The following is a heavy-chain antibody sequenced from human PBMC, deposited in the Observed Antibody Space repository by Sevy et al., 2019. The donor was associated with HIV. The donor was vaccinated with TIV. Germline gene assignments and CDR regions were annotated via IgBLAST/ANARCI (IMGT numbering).Heavy chain of an antibody. CDR3: ARDRRFCGNECYLYYYYGMDV. V-gene: IGHV3-NL1*01. CDR1: GFTFSSYG. CDR2: IHADGSS. J-gene: IGHJ6*02. Sequence: GGSLRLSCAASGFTFSSYGMHWVRQAPGKGLEWVSIIHADGSSYYADSVKGRFTMSRDDSKNIVNLQMNSLRADDTAVYYCARDRRFCGNECYLYYYYGMDVWGQGTAVTVSS. D-gene: IGHD3-16*02.